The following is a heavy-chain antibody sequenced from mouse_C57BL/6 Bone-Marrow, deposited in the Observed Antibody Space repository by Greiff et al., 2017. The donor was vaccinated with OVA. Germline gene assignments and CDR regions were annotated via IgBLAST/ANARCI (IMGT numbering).Heavy chain of an antibody. CDR3: AREGAY. J-gene: IGHJ3*01. CDR2: ISYDGSN. CDR1: GYSITSGYY. V-gene: IGHV3-6*01. Sequence: DVQLQESGPGLVKPSQSLSLTCSVTGYSITSGYYWNWIRQFPGNKLEWMGYISYDGSNNYNPSLKNRISITRDTSKNQFFLELNSVTAEDTATYYCAREGAYWGQGTLVTVSA.